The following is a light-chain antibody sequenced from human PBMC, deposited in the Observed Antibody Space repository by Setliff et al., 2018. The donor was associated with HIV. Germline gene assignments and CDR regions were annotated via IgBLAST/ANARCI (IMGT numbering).Light chain of an antibody. Sequence: QSALTKPAYVSGSPGQSITISCTATSSDVGDFDSVAWYQQHPGRAPKLMIYEVNNRPSGVSNRFSGSKSGNTASLTISGLQADDEAYYYCSSYTTTSTLRVFGAGTKVTVL. V-gene: IGLV2-14*01. CDR2: EVN. CDR1: SSDVGDFDS. J-gene: IGLJ1*01. CDR3: SSYTTTSTLRV.